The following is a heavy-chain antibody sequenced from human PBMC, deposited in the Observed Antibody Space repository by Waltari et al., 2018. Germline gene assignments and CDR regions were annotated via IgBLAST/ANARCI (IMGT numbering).Heavy chain of an antibody. CDR1: GFTFSGST. V-gene: IGHV3-73*01. CDR2: IRSKPNKYAT. J-gene: IGHJ4*02. Sequence: EVQVVESGGGLVQPGGSLKLSCATSGFTFSGSTIHWVRQTSGKGLEWIGRIRSKPNKYATRYTASVEGRFTISRDDSENTAYLQMSSLMTEDTAVYYCTGGAVTGTDCWGQGTLVTVSS. CDR3: TGGAVTGTDC. D-gene: IGHD6-13*01.